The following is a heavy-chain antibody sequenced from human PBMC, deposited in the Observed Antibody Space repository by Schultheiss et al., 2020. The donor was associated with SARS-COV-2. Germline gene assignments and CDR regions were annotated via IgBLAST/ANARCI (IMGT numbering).Heavy chain of an antibody. V-gene: IGHV3-74*01. Sequence: GGSLRLSCAASGFTFSSYWMHWVRQAPGKGLVWVSRINSDGSSTSYADSVKGRFTISRDNAKNTLYLQMNSLRAEDTAVYYCARGIWFGGLYYGMDVWGQGTTVTVSS. D-gene: IGHD3-10*01. J-gene: IGHJ6*02. CDR1: GFTFSSYW. CDR3: ARGIWFGGLYYGMDV. CDR2: INSDGSST.